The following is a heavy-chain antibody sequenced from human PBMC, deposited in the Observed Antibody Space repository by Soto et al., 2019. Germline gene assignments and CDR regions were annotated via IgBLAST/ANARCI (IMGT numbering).Heavy chain of an antibody. CDR3: ARVHCSGGSCYEVY. J-gene: IGHJ4*02. Sequence: QVQLVHSGAEVKKPGSSVKVSCKASGGTFSSYTISWVRQAPGQGLEWMGRIIPILGIANYAQKFQGRVTITADKSTSTAYMELSSLRSEDTAVYYCARVHCSGGSCYEVYWGQGTLVTVSS. V-gene: IGHV1-69*02. D-gene: IGHD2-15*01. CDR2: IIPILGIA. CDR1: GGTFSSYT.